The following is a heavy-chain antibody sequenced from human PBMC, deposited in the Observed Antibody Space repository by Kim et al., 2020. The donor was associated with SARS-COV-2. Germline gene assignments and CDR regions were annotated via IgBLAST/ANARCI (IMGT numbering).Heavy chain of an antibody. CDR1: GGSISSGGYS. CDR2: IYHSGST. CDR3: ASFHDSSGLDAFDI. Sequence: SETLSLTCAVSGGSISSGGYSWSWIRQPPGKGLEWIGYIYHSGSTYYNPSLKSRVTISVDRSKNQFSLKLSSVTAADTAVYYCASFHDSSGLDAFDIWGQGTMVTVSS. J-gene: IGHJ3*02. V-gene: IGHV4-30-2*01. D-gene: IGHD3-22*01.